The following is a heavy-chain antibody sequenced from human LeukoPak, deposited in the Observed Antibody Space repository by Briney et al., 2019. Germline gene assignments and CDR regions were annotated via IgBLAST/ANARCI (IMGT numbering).Heavy chain of an antibody. Sequence: PGASLRLSRAASGFTFSSYAMSWVRQAPGKGLEWVSAISGSGGSTYYADSVKGRFTISRDNSKNTLYLQMNSLRAEDTAVYYCAKAIRYCSGGSCYSSLYYGMDVWGQGTTVTVSS. CDR3: AKAIRYCSGGSCYSSLYYGMDV. J-gene: IGHJ6*02. CDR1: GFTFSSYA. D-gene: IGHD2-15*01. CDR2: ISGSGGST. V-gene: IGHV3-23*01.